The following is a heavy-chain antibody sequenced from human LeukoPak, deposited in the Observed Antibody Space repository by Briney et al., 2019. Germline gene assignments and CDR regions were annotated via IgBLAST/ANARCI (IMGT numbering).Heavy chain of an antibody. CDR3: AKVSLARLEYYDILTGQYYFDY. V-gene: IGHV3-23*01. D-gene: IGHD3-9*01. Sequence: GGSLRLSCAASGFTFSSYAMSWVRQAPGKGLEWVSAISGSGGSTYYADSVKGRFTISRDNSKNTLYVQMNSLRAEDTAVYYCAKVSLARLEYYDILTGQYYFDYWGQGTLVTVSS. J-gene: IGHJ4*02. CDR1: GFTFSSYA. CDR2: ISGSGGST.